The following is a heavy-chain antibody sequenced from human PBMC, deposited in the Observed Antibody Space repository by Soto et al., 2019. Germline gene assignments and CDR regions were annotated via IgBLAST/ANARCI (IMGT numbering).Heavy chain of an antibody. CDR2: IYSSGSP. D-gene: IGHD3-22*01. Sequence: SETLSLTCTVSGGSISSYYRSWIRQPPGKGLEWIGYIYSSGSPHHNPSLKSRVIISEDRSKNQIYLKLNSVTAADTAVYYCAREYYYDSSGIGFDPWGPGTLVTVSS. J-gene: IGHJ5*02. CDR1: GGSISSYY. CDR3: AREYYYDSSGIGFDP. V-gene: IGHV4-59*01.